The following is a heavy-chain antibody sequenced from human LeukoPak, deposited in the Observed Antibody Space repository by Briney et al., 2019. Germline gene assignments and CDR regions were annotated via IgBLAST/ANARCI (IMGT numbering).Heavy chain of an antibody. J-gene: IGHJ4*02. CDR1: GFTFSSYP. Sequence: GGSLRLSCAASGFTFSSYPMTWARQAPGKGRQWVSTISVSGENTYYADSVKGRFTISRDISKSTLYLQMNSLRDEDTALYYCAKYGSGTYYNGLHWGQGTLVTVSS. V-gene: IGHV3-23*01. D-gene: IGHD3-10*01. CDR3: AKYGSGTYYNGLH. CDR2: ISVSGENT.